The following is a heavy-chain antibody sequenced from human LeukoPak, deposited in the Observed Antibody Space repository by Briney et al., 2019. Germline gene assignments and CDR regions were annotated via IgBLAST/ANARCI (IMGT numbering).Heavy chain of an antibody. J-gene: IGHJ4*02. CDR2: IIPIFGTA. CDR3: AKEFIRVPAANFDY. CDR1: GGTFSSYA. V-gene: IGHV1-69*13. Sequence: ASVKVSCKASGGTFSSYAISWVRQAPGQGLEWMGGIIPIFGTANYAQKFQGRVTITADESTSTAYMELSSLRSEDTAVYYCAKEFIRVPAANFDYWGQGTLDTVSS. D-gene: IGHD2-2*01.